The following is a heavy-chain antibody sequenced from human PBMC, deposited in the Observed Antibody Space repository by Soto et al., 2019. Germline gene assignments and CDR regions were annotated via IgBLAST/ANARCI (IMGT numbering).Heavy chain of an antibody. V-gene: IGHV3-33*01. CDR2: IWYDGSNK. CDR3: ARGGYCSGGSCPRYYYYYMDV. J-gene: IGHJ6*03. Sequence: QVQPVESGGGVVQPGRSLRLSCAASGFTFSSYGMHWVRQAPGKGLEWVAVIWYDGSNKYYADSVKGRFTISRDNSKNTLYLQMNSLRAEDTAVYYCARGGYCSGGSCPRYYYYYMDVWGKGTTVTVSS. CDR1: GFTFSSYG. D-gene: IGHD2-15*01.